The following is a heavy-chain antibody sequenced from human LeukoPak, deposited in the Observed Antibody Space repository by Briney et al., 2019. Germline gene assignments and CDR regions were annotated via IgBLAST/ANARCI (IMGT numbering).Heavy chain of an antibody. CDR1: GYTFTSYD. J-gene: IGHJ4*02. CDR2: MNPNSGKT. D-gene: IGHD2-2*01. V-gene: IGHV1-8*03. CDR3: ASGDCSSTSCYSF. Sequence: ASVKVPCKASGYTFTSYDINWVRQATGQGLEWMGWMNPNSGKTAYAQKFQGRVTITRNTSISTAYMEVSSLRSEDTAVYYCASGDCSSTSCYSFWGQGTLVTVSS.